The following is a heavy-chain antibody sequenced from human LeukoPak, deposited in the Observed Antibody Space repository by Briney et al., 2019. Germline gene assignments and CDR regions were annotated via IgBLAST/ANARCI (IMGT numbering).Heavy chain of an antibody. CDR1: GFTFSSYA. CDR3: AKEYYYDSSGPYAFDI. D-gene: IGHD3-22*01. J-gene: IGHJ3*02. V-gene: IGHV3-23*01. CDR2: ISASGSST. Sequence: GGSLRLSCAASGFTFSSYAMSWVRQAPGKGLEWVSGISASGSSTYYADSEKGRFTISRDSSKNTLYLQMNSLRAEDTAVYYCAKEYYYDSSGPYAFDIWGQGTMVTVSS.